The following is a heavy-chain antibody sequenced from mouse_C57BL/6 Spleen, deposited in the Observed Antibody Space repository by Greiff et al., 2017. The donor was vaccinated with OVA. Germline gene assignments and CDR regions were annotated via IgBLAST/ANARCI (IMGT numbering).Heavy chain of an antibody. CDR1: GFTFSDYG. Sequence: EVKLQESGGGLVKPGGSLKLSCAASGFTFSDYGMHWVRQAPEKGLEWVAYISSGSSTIYYADTVKGRFTISRDNAKNTLFLQMTSLRSEDTAMYYCARPKLYDGYWFAYWGQGTLVTVSA. CDR2: ISSGSSTI. J-gene: IGHJ3*01. V-gene: IGHV5-17*01. CDR3: ARPKLYDGYWFAY. D-gene: IGHD2-3*01.